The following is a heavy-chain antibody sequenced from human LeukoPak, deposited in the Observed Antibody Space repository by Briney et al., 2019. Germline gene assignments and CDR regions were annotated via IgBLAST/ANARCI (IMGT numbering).Heavy chain of an antibody. CDR2: IRYDESKK. Sequence: GGSLRLSCAASGFTFSYYGMHWVRQAPGKGREWVAFIRYDESKKFYGDSVKGRFTISRDNSKNTLYLQMNSLRTEDKAVYYCAKSHLPNAYSGTYYCDYWGQGTLVTVSS. CDR3: AKSHLPNAYSGTYYCDY. J-gene: IGHJ4*02. CDR1: GFTFSYYG. V-gene: IGHV3-30*02. D-gene: IGHD1-26*01.